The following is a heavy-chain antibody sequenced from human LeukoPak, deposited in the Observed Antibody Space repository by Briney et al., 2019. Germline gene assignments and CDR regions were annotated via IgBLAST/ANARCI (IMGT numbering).Heavy chain of an antibody. CDR2: IYSGDST. D-gene: IGHD3-10*01. V-gene: IGHV3-66*02. Sequence: GGSLRLSCAASGFTVSSNYMSWVRQAPGKGLEWVSVIYSGDSTYYADSVRGRFTISRDNSKNTLYLQMNSLRAEDTAVYYCARGTMVRGPLVYWGQGTLVTVSS. CDR3: ARGTMVRGPLVY. J-gene: IGHJ4*02. CDR1: GFTVSSNY.